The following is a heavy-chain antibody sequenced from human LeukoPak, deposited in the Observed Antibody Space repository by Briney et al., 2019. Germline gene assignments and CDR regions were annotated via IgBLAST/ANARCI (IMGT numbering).Heavy chain of an antibody. Sequence: SETLSPTCTVSGGSISSSSYYWGWIRQPPGKGLEWIGNIYYSGSTYYNPSLKSRVTISVDTSKNQFSLKLSSVTAADTAVYYCARHPSTARADFDYWGQGTLVTVSS. D-gene: IGHD2-2*01. CDR1: GGSISSSSYY. CDR3: ARHPSTARADFDY. V-gene: IGHV4-39*01. J-gene: IGHJ4*02. CDR2: IYYSGST.